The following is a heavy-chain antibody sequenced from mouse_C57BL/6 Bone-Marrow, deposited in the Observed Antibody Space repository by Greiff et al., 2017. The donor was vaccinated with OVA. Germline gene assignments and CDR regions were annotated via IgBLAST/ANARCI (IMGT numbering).Heavy chain of an antibody. CDR1: GYTFTDYN. J-gene: IGHJ4*01. V-gene: IGHV1-22*01. Sequence: VQLQQSGPELVKPGASVMMSCKASGYTFTDYNMHWVKQSHGKSLEWIGYINPNNGGTSYNQKFKGKATLTVNKSSSTAYMELRSLTSEDSAVYYCARPGTGCYAMDYWGQGTSVTVSS. CDR2: INPNNGGT. CDR3: ARPGTGCYAMDY. D-gene: IGHD4-1*01.